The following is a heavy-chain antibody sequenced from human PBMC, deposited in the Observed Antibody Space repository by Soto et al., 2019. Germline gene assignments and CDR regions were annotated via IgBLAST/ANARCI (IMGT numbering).Heavy chain of an antibody. J-gene: IGHJ6*02. CDR3: ARVLYSGSYLYYYYGMDV. Sequence: ASVKVSCKASGYTFTSYGISWVRQAPGQGLEWMGWISAYNGNTNYAQKLKGRVTMTTDTSTSTAYMELRSLRSDDTAVYYCARVLYSGSYLYYYYGMDVWGQGTTVTVSS. CDR1: GYTFTSYG. V-gene: IGHV1-18*01. CDR2: ISAYNGNT. D-gene: IGHD1-26*01.